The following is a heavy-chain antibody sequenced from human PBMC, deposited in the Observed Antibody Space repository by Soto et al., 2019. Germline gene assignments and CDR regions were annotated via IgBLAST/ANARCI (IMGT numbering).Heavy chain of an antibody. CDR1: GGSISSYY. CDR2: IYTSGST. V-gene: IGHV4-4*07. J-gene: IGHJ5*02. CDR3: ARDISGYDSEWFDP. D-gene: IGHD5-12*01. Sequence: TLSLTCTVSGGSISSYYWSWIRQPAGKGLEWIGRIYTSGSTNYNPSLKSRVTMSVDTSKNQFSLKLSSVTAAGTAVYYCARDISGYDSEWFDPWGQGTLVTVSS.